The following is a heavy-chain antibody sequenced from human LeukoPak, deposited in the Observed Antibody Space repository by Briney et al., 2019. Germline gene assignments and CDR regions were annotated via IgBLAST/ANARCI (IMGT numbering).Heavy chain of an antibody. CDR2: ISTYNGNT. CDR3: ARDTAERYYYYYMDV. V-gene: IGHV1-18*01. CDR1: GYTFNTYG. Sequence: ASVKVSCKASGYTFNTYGISWVRQAPGQGLEWMGWISTYNGNTNYAEKLQGRVSMTTDTSTSTAYMEPRSLRSDDTAVYYCARDTAERYYYYYMDVWGKGTTVIVSS. J-gene: IGHJ6*03. D-gene: IGHD4-17*01.